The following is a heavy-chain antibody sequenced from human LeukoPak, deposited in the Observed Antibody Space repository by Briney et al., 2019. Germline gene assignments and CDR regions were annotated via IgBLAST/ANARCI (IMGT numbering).Heavy chain of an antibody. CDR3: VKDVHTAMLRVFDY. J-gene: IGHJ4*02. CDR1: GFTFSTYG. V-gene: IGHV3-64D*06. D-gene: IGHD5-18*01. Sequence: GGSLRLSCSASGFTFSTYGMHWVRQAPGKGLEYVSAISSSGGSTYYADSVKGRFTISRDNSKNTLYLQMSSLRAEDTAVYYCVKDVHTAMLRVFDYWGQGALVTVSS. CDR2: ISSSGGST.